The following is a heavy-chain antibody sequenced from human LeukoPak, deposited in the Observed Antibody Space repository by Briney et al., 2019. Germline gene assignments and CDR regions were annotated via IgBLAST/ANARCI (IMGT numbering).Heavy chain of an antibody. D-gene: IGHD3-3*01. CDR1: GFFFSSYC. CDR3: AKSQYYDFWSGYYNPFDYYYYGMDV. V-gene: IGHV3-30-3*02. J-gene: IGHJ6*02. CDR2: ISGDGTNK. Sequence: PGGSLRLSCEASGFFFSSYCMHWVRQAPGKGLEWLAVISGDGTNKYYAESVKGRFTISRDNSKNTLYLQMNSLRAEDTAVYYCAKSQYYDFWSGYYNPFDYYYYGMDVWGQGTTVTVSS.